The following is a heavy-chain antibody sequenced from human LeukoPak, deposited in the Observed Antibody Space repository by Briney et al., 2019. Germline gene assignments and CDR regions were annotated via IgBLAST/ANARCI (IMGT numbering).Heavy chain of an antibody. V-gene: IGHV4-31*03. Sequence: RASETLSLTCTVSGGSISSGGYYWSWIRQHPGKGLEWIGYIYYSGSTYYNPSLKSRVTISVDTSKDQFSLKLSSVTAADTAVYYCARTTHVDYDFWSGPATYYFDYWGQGTLVTVSP. J-gene: IGHJ4*02. CDR3: ARTTHVDYDFWSGPATYYFDY. D-gene: IGHD3-3*01. CDR2: IYYSGST. CDR1: GGSISSGGYY.